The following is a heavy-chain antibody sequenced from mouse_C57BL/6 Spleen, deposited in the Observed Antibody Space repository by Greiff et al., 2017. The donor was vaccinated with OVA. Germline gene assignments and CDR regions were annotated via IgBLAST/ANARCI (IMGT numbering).Heavy chain of an antibody. V-gene: IGHV1-61*01. J-gene: IGHJ3*01. D-gene: IGHD1-1*01. CDR2: IYPSDSET. CDR3: ARSGYYGSSYPAWFAY. CDR1: GYTFTSYW. Sequence: VQLQQPGAELVRPGSSVKLSCKASGYTFTSYWMDWVKQRPGQGLEWIGNIYPSDSETHSNQKFKDKATLTVDKSSSTAYMQLSSLTSEDSAVYYCARSGYYGSSYPAWFAYWGQGTLVTVSA.